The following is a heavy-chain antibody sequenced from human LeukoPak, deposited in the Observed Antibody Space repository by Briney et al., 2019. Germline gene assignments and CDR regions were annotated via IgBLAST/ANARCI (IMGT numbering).Heavy chain of an antibody. V-gene: IGHV3-13*01. CDR1: GFTFSSYD. D-gene: IGHD3-22*01. CDR2: IGTAGDT. Sequence: GGSLRLSCAASGFTFSSYDMHWVRQATGKGLEWVSAIGTAGDTYYPGSVKGRFTISRENAKNSLYLQMNSLRAGDTAVYYCARVAYYYDSSGPGGYYYYMDVWGKGTTVTISS. CDR3: ARVAYYYDSSGPGGYYYYMDV. J-gene: IGHJ6*03.